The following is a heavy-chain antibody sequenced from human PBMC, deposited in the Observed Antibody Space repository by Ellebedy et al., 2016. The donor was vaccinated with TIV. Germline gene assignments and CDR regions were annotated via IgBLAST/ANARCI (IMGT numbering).Heavy chain of an antibody. CDR3: ARGVVGAGNGNEY. CDR1: GFTFSYYW. Sequence: GESLKISCTASGFTFSYYWMHWVRQAPGKGLEWVSRIDSYGHTTRYADLVEGRFTISRDNAKNTLYLQMNSLRAEDTAVYYCARGVVGAGNGNEYWGRGTLVTVSS. CDR2: IDSYGHTT. D-gene: IGHD2-15*01. V-gene: IGHV3-74*01. J-gene: IGHJ4*02.